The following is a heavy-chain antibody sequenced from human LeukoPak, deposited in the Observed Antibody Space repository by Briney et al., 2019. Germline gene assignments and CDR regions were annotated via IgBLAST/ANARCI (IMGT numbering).Heavy chain of an antibody. CDR3: AGDSSGYYYGGYFDY. CDR1: GGTFSSYA. CDR2: IIPILGIA. J-gene: IGHJ4*02. D-gene: IGHD3-22*01. Sequence: APVTVSCKASGGTFSSYAISWVRQAPGQGLEWMGRIIPILGIANYAQKFQGRVTITADKSTSTAYMELSSLRSEDTAVYYCAGDSSGYYYGGYFDYWGQRTLVTVSS. V-gene: IGHV1-69*04.